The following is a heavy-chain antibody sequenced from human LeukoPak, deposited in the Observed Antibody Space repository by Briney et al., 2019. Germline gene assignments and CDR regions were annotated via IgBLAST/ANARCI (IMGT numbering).Heavy chain of an antibody. CDR2: ISGSGGST. J-gene: IGHJ4*02. V-gene: IGHV3-23*01. Sequence: GGSLRLSCAASGFTFSSYGTHWLRQAPGKGLEWVSAISGSGGSTYYADSVKGRFTISRDNSKNTLYLQMNSLRAEDTAVYDCAKGGIAVAGMQFDYWGQGTLVTVSS. D-gene: IGHD6-19*01. CDR3: AKGGIAVAGMQFDY. CDR1: GFTFSSYG.